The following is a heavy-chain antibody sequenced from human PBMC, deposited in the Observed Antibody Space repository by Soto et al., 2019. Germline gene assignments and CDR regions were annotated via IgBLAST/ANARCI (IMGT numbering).Heavy chain of an antibody. CDR1: GFTFDDYA. J-gene: IGHJ6*02. V-gene: IGHV3-9*01. CDR3: AKDMDSGPLYGMDV. D-gene: IGHD1-26*01. CDR2: ISWNSGSI. Sequence: PGGSLRLSCAASGFTFDDYAMHWVRQAPGKGLEWVSGISWNSGSIGYADSVKGRFTISRDNAKNSLYLQMNSLRAEDTALYYCAKDMDSGPLYGMDVWGQGTKVTVSS.